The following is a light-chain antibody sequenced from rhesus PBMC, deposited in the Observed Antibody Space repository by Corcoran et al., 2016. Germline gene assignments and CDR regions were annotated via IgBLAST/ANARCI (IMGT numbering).Light chain of an antibody. CDR2: GAS. CDR3: YQHSSGYT. CDR1: QSVSSY. V-gene: IGKV3-10*01. J-gene: IGKJ3*01. Sequence: QVILTQSPATLSLSPGERATLSCRASQSVSSYLAWYQQKPGQAPRLLIYGASSRATGIPDRFSVSGSGTDFTLTISRLEPEDVGVYHCYQHSSGYTFGPGTKLDIK.